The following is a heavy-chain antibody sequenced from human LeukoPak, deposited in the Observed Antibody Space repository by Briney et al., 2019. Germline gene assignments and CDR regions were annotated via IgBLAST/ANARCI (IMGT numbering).Heavy chain of an antibody. V-gene: IGHV4-59*08. Sequence: SETLSLTCTVSGGSISYYYWSWIRQSPGKGLEWIGYIYYNVGTNYNPSLKSRVSISADTSKSQFSLRLNFVTAADTAVYYCARHYDILTGYYTPGGMDVWGQGTTVTVSS. D-gene: IGHD3-9*01. CDR2: IYYNVGT. CDR1: GGSISYYY. J-gene: IGHJ6*02. CDR3: ARHYDILTGYYTPGGMDV.